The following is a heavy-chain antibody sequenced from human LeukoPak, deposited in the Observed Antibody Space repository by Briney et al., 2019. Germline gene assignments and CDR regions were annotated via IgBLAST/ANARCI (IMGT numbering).Heavy chain of an antibody. J-gene: IGHJ5*02. D-gene: IGHD2-2*02. V-gene: IGHV4-34*01. CDR1: GGSFSGYY. CDR2: IKHSGST. Sequence: SETLSLTCAVYGGSFSGYYWSWIRQPPGKGLEWIGEIKHSGSTNYNPSLKSRVTISVDTSKNQFSLKLSSVTAADTAVYYCARSVGDCSSTSCHTNWFDPWGQGTLVTVSS. CDR3: ARSVGDCSSTSCHTNWFDP.